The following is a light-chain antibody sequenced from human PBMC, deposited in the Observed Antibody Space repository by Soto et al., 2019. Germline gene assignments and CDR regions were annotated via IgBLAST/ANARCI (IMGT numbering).Light chain of an antibody. CDR2: GAS. Sequence: EIVLTQSPGTLSLSPGERATLSCRASQSVSSSYLAWFQQKPGQAPRLLIYGASSRATGIPDRFSGSESGTDFTLTIRRLEPEDFAVYYCQQYGSSPYAFGQGTKLEIK. V-gene: IGKV3-20*01. J-gene: IGKJ2*01. CDR1: QSVSSSY. CDR3: QQYGSSPYA.